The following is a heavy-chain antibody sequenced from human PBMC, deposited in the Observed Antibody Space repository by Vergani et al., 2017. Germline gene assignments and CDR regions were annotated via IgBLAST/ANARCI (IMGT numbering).Heavy chain of an antibody. CDR1: GFSLSRFW. CDR3: ARNDYGREYFQH. V-gene: IGHV3-7*01. D-gene: IGHD4-17*01. Sequence: EVQLLESGGGLVQPGGSLRLSCAASGFSLSRFWMSWVRQAPEKGLEWVAHISPDGSATSYVDSVKGRFTISRDNAKNSLYLQMNSLRAEDTAVYYCARNDYGREYFQHWGQGTLVTVSS. CDR2: ISPDGSAT. J-gene: IGHJ1*01.